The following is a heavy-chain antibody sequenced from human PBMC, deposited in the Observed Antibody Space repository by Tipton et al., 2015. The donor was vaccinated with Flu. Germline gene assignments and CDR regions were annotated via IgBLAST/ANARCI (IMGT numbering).Heavy chain of an antibody. CDR1: GGSISSSNW. CDR3: ASWLSSSWYSSYFDY. D-gene: IGHD6-13*01. J-gene: IGHJ4*02. V-gene: IGHV4-4*02. CDR2: IYHSGST. Sequence: TLSLICAVSGGSISSSNWWSWVRQPPGKGLEWIGEIYHSGSTNYNPSLKSRVTISVDKSKNQFSLKLSSVTAADTAVYYCASWLSSSWYSSYFDYWGQGTLFTVSS.